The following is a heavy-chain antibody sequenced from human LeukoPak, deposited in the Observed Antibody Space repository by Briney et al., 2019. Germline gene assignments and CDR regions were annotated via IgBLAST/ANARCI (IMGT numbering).Heavy chain of an antibody. D-gene: IGHD2-15*01. V-gene: IGHV3-23*01. CDR1: GFTFSSYA. J-gene: IGHJ3*02. CDR3: AKDSGYCSGGSCGLAFDI. Sequence: GGSLRLSCAASGFTFSSYAMSWVRQAPGKGLEWVSAISGSGGSTYYADSVKGRFTISRDNSKNTLYLQMNSLRAEDTAVYYCAKDSGYCSGGSCGLAFDIRGQGTMVTVSS. CDR2: ISGSGGST.